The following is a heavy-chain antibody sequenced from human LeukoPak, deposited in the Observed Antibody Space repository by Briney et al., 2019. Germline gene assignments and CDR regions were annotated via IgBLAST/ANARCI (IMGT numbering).Heavy chain of an antibody. D-gene: IGHD2-2*01. V-gene: IGHV3-23*01. Sequence: GGSLRLSCAASGFTFSSNAMSWVRQAPGRGLEWVSVIGSTTTYYADSVKGRFTISRDNSKNTLYLQMNSLRAEDTAVYYCAKDGLDQLGNNWFDPWGQGTLITVSS. CDR3: AKDGLDQLGNNWFDP. CDR1: GFTFSSNA. CDR2: IGSTTT. J-gene: IGHJ5*02.